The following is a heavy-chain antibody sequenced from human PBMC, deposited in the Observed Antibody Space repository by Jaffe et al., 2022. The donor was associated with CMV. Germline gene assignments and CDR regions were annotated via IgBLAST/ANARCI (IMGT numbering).Heavy chain of an antibody. D-gene: IGHD2-21*02. V-gene: IGHV4-39*01. J-gene: IGHJ4*02. CDR1: GGSISSSSYY. CDR2: IYYSGST. Sequence: QLQLQESGPGLVKPSETLSLTCTVSGGSISSSSYYWGWIRQPPGKGLEWIGSIYYSGSTYYNPSLKSRVTISVDTSKNQFSLKLSSVTAADTAVYYCARHGYEWPGGYGGNFWGYFDYWGQGTLVTVSS. CDR3: ARHGYEWPGGYGGNFWGYFDY.